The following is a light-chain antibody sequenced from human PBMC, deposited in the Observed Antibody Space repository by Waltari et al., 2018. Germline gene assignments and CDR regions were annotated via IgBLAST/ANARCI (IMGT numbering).Light chain of an antibody. CDR3: QKYNSAPWT. V-gene: IGKV1-27*01. CDR1: QGISNY. CDR2: AAS. J-gene: IGKJ1*01. Sequence: DIQMPQPPSSLPASLGDRVTITCRASQGISNYLAWYQQKPGKVPKLLIYAASTLQSGVPSRFSGSGSGTDFTLTISSLQPEDVATYYCQKYNSAPWTFGQGTKVEIK.